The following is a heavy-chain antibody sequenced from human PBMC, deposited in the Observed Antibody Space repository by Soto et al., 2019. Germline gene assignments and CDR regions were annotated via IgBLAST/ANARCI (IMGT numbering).Heavy chain of an antibody. V-gene: IGHV1-69*01. J-gene: IGHJ2*01. D-gene: IGHD6-19*01. CDR3: ARTYSTGWHSLPYWYFDL. CDR2: IIPIFGTA. CDR1: GGTFSSYA. Sequence: QMQLVQSGAEVKKPGSSVKVSCKASGGTFSSYAISWVRQAPGQGLEWMGGIIPIFGTANYAQKFQGRVTITADESTSTAYMELSSLRSEDPAVYYCARTYSTGWHSLPYWYFDLWGRGTLVTVSS.